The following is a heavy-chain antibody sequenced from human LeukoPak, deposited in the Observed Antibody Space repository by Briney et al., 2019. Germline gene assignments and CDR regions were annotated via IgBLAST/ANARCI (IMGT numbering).Heavy chain of an antibody. CDR2: INSDGSST. V-gene: IGHV3-74*01. Sequence: GGSLRLSCAASGFTFSSYWMHWVRQAPGKGLVWVSRINSDGSSTSYADSVKGRFIISRDNAKNTLYLQMNSLRVEDTAVYYCARDQTAVTADWAFDIWGQGTMVTVSS. CDR3: ARDQTAVTADWAFDI. D-gene: IGHD4-23*01. J-gene: IGHJ3*02. CDR1: GFTFSSYW.